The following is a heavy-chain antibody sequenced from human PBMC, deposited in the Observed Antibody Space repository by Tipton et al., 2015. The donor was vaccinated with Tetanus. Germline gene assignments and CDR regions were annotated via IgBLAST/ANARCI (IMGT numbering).Heavy chain of an antibody. Sequence: LRLSCTVSGGSVRGGDYSWNWIRQPPGKGLEWLAYVSYGGRTNSNYSLKSRITVSQDASKNQFSLRLTSVTAADTAVYYCARAPYTSPGKYYFDYWGQGILVTVSS. CDR2: VSYGGRT. D-gene: IGHD5-18*01. CDR1: GGSVRGGDYS. V-gene: IGHV4-61*08. J-gene: IGHJ4*02. CDR3: ARAPYTSPGKYYFDY.